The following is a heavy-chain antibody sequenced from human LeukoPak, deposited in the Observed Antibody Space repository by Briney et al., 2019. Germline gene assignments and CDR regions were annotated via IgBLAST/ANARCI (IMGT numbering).Heavy chain of an antibody. CDR1: GGSISSYY. Sequence: SETLSLTCTVSGGSISSYYWSWIRQPPGKGLEWIGYIYYSGSTNYNPSLKSRVTISVDTSKNQFSLKLSSVTAADTAVYYCARHGYGDYGWSYCYGMDVWGQGTTVTVSS. CDR3: ARHGYGDYGWSYCYGMDV. CDR2: IYYSGST. D-gene: IGHD4-17*01. V-gene: IGHV4-59*08. J-gene: IGHJ6*02.